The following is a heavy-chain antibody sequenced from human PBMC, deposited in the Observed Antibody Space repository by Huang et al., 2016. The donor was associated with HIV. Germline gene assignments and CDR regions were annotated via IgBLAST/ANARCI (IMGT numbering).Heavy chain of an antibody. CDR2: VNEGGDI. V-gene: IGHV4-34*01. CDR3: ARRFRVAATRKWFDP. Sequence: QVQLQQWGAGLLKPSETLALTCAVYGESLGTYYWAWIRRPPGKGLQWIGEVNEGGDINYNPARESRVTISVDTSRNQVSLTLTSMTAADTATYYCARRFRVAATRKWFDPWGQGTLVIVSS. J-gene: IGHJ5*02. D-gene: IGHD3-10*01. CDR1: GESLGTYY.